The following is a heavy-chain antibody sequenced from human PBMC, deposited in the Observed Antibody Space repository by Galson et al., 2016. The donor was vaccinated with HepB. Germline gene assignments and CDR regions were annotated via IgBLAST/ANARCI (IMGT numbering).Heavy chain of an antibody. V-gene: IGHV4-39*01. CDR2: IYYSGST. CDR3: ARGTTGWPD. CDR1: GGSISSSSYY. J-gene: IGHJ4*02. D-gene: IGHD2-2*01. Sequence: SETLSLTCTVSGGSISSSSYYWGWIRQPPGKGLEWIGSIYYSGSTYYNPSLKSRVTISVDTSENQFSLKLSSVLAADTAVYYCARGTTGWPDWGQGTLVTVSS.